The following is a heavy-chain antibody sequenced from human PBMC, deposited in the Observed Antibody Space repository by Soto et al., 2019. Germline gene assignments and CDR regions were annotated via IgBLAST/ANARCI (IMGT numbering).Heavy chain of an antibody. D-gene: IGHD5-18*01. J-gene: IGHJ6*02. CDR2: IKSKTDGGTT. CDR1: GFTFSNAW. V-gene: IGHV3-15*07. CDR3: TTVTGGVDTAMWLYYGMDV. Sequence: GGSLRLSCAASGFTFSNAWMNWVRQAPGKGLEWVGRIKSKTDGGTTDYAAPVKGRFTISRDDSKNTLYLQMNSLKTEDTAVYYCTTVTGGVDTAMWLYYGMDVWGQGTTVTVSS.